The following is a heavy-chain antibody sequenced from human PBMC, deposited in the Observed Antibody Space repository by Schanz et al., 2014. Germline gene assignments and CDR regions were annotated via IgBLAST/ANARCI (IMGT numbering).Heavy chain of an antibody. CDR1: GGTFSSYT. J-gene: IGHJ4*02. CDR3: ARGRGVYDY. D-gene: IGHD2-8*01. CDR2: IIPVLNIA. Sequence: QLQLVQSGAEVKKPGSSVKVSCKLSGGTFSSYTISWMRQAPGQGLEWMGKIIPVLNIATYAQRFQGRVSITADTSTNTAYMELSSLTSEDTAVHYCARGRGVYDYWGQGTLVTDSS. V-gene: IGHV1-69*02.